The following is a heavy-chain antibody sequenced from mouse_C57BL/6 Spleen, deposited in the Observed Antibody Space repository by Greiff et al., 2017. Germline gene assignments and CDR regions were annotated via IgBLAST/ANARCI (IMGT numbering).Heavy chain of an antibody. CDR3: ARSDYEDY. Sequence: QVQLQQSGAELAKPGASVKLSCKASGYTFTSYWMHWVKQRPGQGLEWIGYINPSSGYTKYNQKFKDKATLTVDKSSSTAYMQLSSLTYEDSAVYYCARSDYEDYWGQGTTLTVAS. CDR2: INPSSGYT. D-gene: IGHD2-4*01. CDR1: GYTFTSYW. V-gene: IGHV1-7*01. J-gene: IGHJ2*01.